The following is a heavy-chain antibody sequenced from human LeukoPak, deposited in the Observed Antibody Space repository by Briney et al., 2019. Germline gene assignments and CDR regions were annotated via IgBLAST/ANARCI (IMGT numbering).Heavy chain of an antibody. D-gene: IGHD5-24*01. CDR1: GFTLSNSG. V-gene: IGHV3-48*01. CDR3: ARDYKYAFDN. CDR2: IGIDSGST. J-gene: IGHJ4*02. Sequence: GGSLSLSCAASGFTLSNSGMNWVRQAPGKGLEWISYIGIDSGSTNYADSVKGRFTISGDKAKNSLYLQMNSLRVEDTAVYYCARDYKYAFDNWGQGTLVTVSS.